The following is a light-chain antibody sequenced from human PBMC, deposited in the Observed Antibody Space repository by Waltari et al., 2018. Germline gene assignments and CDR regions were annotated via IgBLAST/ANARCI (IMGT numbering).Light chain of an antibody. J-gene: IGKJ3*01. CDR3: QQYDNLPSFT. CDR2: DAS. CDR1: QDISNY. V-gene: IGKV1-33*01. Sequence: DIQMTQSPSSLSASVGDRVTITCQASQDISNYLNWYQQKPGKAPKLLIYDASNLEKRVPSRFSGSGSGTDFTFTISSLQPEDIATYYCQQYDNLPSFTFGPGTKVDIK.